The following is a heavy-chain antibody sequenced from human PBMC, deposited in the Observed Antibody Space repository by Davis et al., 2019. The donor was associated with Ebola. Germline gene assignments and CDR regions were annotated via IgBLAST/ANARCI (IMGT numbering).Heavy chain of an antibody. D-gene: IGHD1-26*01. CDR1: GFTFSSYA. V-gene: IGHV3-7*03. CDR3: ARTPYSGSKRGGAFDI. J-gene: IGHJ3*02. CDR2: IKQDGSEK. Sequence: GESLKISCAASGFTFSSYAMSWVRQAPGKGLEWVANIKQDGSEKYYVDSVKGRFTISRDNAKNSLYLQMNSLRAEDTAVYYCARTPYSGSKRGGAFDIWGQGTMVTVSS.